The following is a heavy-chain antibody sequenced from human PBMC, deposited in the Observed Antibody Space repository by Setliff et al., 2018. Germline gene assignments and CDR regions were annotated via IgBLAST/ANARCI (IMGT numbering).Heavy chain of an antibody. CDR2: ISSTGIPI. Sequence: GESLTISCSASGFTFSRYAMHWVRQAPGKGLESVSAISSTGIPIYYTDSVKARFTISRDDGKNTLFLQMTSLRADDTAVYYCVKDPSVYGADSGSIWGQGTMVTV. CDR3: VKDPSVYGADSGSI. J-gene: IGHJ3*02. D-gene: IGHD2-21*02. CDR1: GFTFSRYA. V-gene: IGHV3-64D*09.